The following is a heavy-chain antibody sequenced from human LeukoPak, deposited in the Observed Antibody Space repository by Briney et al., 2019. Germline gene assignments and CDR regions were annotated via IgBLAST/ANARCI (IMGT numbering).Heavy chain of an antibody. CDR3: ARGRLIRLGELSSYYFDY. Sequence: PGGSLRLSCAASGFTFSSYGMHWVRQAPGKGLEWVAVIWYDGSNKYYADSVKGRFTISRDNSKNTLYLQMNSLRAGDTAVYYCARGRLIRLGELSSYYFDYWGQGTLVTVAS. CDR2: IWYDGSNK. J-gene: IGHJ4*02. V-gene: IGHV3-33*01. CDR1: GFTFSSYG. D-gene: IGHD3-16*02.